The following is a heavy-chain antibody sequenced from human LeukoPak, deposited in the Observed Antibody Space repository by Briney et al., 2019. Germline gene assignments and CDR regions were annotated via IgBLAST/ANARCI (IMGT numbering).Heavy chain of an antibody. CDR2: TYTSGST. D-gene: IGHD3-10*01. V-gene: IGHV4-4*07. Sequence: PSETLSLTCTVSGGSISSYYWSWIRQPAGKGLEWIGRTYTSGSTNYNPSLKSRVTMSVDTSKNQFSLKLSSVTAADMAVYYCARDSYYYGSGSYPDVWGKGTTVTVSS. CDR1: GGSISSYY. CDR3: ARDSYYYGSGSYPDV. J-gene: IGHJ6*04.